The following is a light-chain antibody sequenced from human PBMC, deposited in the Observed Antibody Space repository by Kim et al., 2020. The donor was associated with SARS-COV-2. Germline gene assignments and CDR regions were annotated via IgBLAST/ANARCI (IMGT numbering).Light chain of an antibody. CDR2: RNN. J-gene: IGLJ3*02. CDR1: SSNIGSNY. V-gene: IGLV1-47*01. CDR3: ATWDDSLSGV. Sequence: ELTQPPSASGTPGQRVTISCSGSSSNIGSNYVYWYQQLPGTAPKLLIYRNNQRPSGVPDRFSGSKSGTSASLAISGLRSEDEADYYCATWDDSLSGVFGGGTKLTVL.